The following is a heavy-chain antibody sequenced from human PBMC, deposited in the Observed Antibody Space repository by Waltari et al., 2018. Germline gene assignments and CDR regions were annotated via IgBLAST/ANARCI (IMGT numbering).Heavy chain of an antibody. D-gene: IGHD3-10*01. V-gene: IGHV3-7*01. Sequence: EVQLVESGGGLVQPGGSLSLSCVASGFPFGSHWMSWVRQAPEKGREWVAEIKQDGTQQYYLDARKGRCTVSRDNHKNSLFLQMNSLRAEDTAVYYCARALPGEITVYDYWAQGALVTVSS. CDR2: IKQDGTQQ. CDR1: GFPFGSHW. CDR3: ARALPGEITVYDY. J-gene: IGHJ4*02.